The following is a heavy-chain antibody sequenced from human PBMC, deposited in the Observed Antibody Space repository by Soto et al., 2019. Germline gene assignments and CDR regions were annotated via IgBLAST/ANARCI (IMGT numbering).Heavy chain of an antibody. D-gene: IGHD4-17*01. CDR2: IWYDGSHK. CDR1: GITFSNYG. J-gene: IGHJ4*02. CDR3: ARERFESADYGGSNDS. V-gene: IGHV3-33*01. Sequence: QVQLVESGGGVVQPGKSLRLSCAASGITFSNYGMHWVRQAPGKGLEWVAVIWYDGSHKYYADSVKGRFTISRDNSKNPLYLQMNSLRAADTAVYYCARERFESADYGGSNDSWGQGTLVTVSS.